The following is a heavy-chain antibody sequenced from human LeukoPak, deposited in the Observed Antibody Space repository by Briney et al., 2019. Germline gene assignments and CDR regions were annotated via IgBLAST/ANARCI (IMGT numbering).Heavy chain of an antibody. D-gene: IGHD6-19*01. CDR2: INHSGST. J-gene: IGHJ4*02. V-gene: IGHV4-34*01. Sequence: SETLSLTCAVYGGSFSGYYWSWIRQPPGKGLEWIGEINHSGSTNYNPSLKSRVTISVDTSKNQFYLKMSSVSAADTAVYYCARSGTVAGTDYWGQGTLVTVSS. CDR3: ARSGTVAGTDY. CDR1: GGSFSGYY.